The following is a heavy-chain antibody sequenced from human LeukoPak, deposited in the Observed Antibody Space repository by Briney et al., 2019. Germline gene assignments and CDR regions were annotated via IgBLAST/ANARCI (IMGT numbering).Heavy chain of an antibody. D-gene: IGHD6-19*01. CDR3: ARLGIAVASDTGVPYYFDY. V-gene: IGHV4-34*01. CDR1: GGSFSGYY. CDR2: INHSGST. J-gene: IGHJ4*02. Sequence: PSETLSLTCAVYGGSFSGYYWSWIRQPPGKGLEWIGEINHSGSTNYNPSLKSRVTISVDTSKNQFSLKLSSVTAADTAVYYCARLGIAVASDTGVPYYFDYWGQGTLVTVSS.